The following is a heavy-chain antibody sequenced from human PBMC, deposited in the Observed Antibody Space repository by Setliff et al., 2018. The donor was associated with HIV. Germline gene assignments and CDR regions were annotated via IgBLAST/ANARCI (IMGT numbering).Heavy chain of an antibody. Sequence: GGSLRLSCAASGFTFRNYKFNWVRQAPGRGLEWVSSISIGSGGAIDYADSVQGRFTIPRDNSKNSLYLQMNSLRVEDTAVYYCARDYLYYNLYNGPPVYGMDVWGQGTTVTVSS. CDR2: ISIGSGGAI. J-gene: IGHJ6*02. V-gene: IGHV3-48*03. CDR3: ARDYLYYNLYNGPPVYGMDV. CDR1: GFTFRNYK. D-gene: IGHD3-3*01.